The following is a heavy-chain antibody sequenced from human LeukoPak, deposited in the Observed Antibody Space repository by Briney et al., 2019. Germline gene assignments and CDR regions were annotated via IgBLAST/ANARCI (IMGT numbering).Heavy chain of an antibody. D-gene: IGHD1-14*01. CDR1: GFTFSSYC. Sequence: GSLRLSCAASGFTFSSYCMNWVRQAPGKGLEWVSSISSSSSYIYYADSVKGRFTISRDNAKNSLYLQMNSLRAEDTAVYYCARETPSGVSIDYWGQGTLVTVYS. J-gene: IGHJ4*02. CDR2: ISSSSSYI. V-gene: IGHV3-21*01. CDR3: ARETPSGVSIDY.